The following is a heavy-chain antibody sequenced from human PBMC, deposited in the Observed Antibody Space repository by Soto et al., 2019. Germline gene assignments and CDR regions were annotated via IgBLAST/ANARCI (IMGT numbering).Heavy chain of an antibody. D-gene: IGHD2-21*02. Sequence: QITLKESGPTLVKPTQTLTLTCTFSAFSLSTGGVGVGWIRQPPGKALDWLALIYWDDDKRYSPSLRSRLTITKDTSKNQGVLTMTNMDPVDTATYYCIQSRCGGDCLQSYASYYYYGMDVWGQGTTVTVSS. J-gene: IGHJ6*02. CDR1: AFSLSTGGVG. CDR3: IQSRCGGDCLQSYASYYYYGMDV. V-gene: IGHV2-5*02. CDR2: IYWDDDK.